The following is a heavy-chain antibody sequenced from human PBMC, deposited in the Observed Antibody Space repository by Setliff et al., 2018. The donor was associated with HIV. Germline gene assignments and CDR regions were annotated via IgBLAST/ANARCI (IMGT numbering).Heavy chain of an antibody. Sequence: PGGSLRLSCAASGFTFTSYWMIWVRQAPGKGLEWVFGMNTDGSSTRYADSVKGRFTISRDNAKNMLYLQMNSLSADDTAVYYCVRGSGYYYFDNWGQGALVTVSS. J-gene: IGHJ4*02. V-gene: IGHV3-74*01. D-gene: IGHD3-22*01. CDR1: GFTFTSYW. CDR3: VRGSGYYYFDN. CDR2: MNTDGSST.